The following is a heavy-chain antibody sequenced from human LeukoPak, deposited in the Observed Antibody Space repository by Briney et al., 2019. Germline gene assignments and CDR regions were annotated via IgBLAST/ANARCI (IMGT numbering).Heavy chain of an antibody. CDR2: IYYSGST. V-gene: IGHV4-39*01. CDR3: ARLEELFLPDY. Sequence: PSETLSLTCTVSGGSISSSSYYWGWIRQPPGKGLEWIGSIYYSGSTYYNPSLKSRVTISVDTSKNQFSLKLSSVTAADTAVYYCARLEELFLPDYWGQGTLVTVSS. D-gene: IGHD1-26*01. J-gene: IGHJ4*02. CDR1: GGSISSSSYY.